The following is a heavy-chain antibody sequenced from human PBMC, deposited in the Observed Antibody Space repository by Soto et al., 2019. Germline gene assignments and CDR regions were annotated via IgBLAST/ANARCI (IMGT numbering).Heavy chain of an antibody. J-gene: IGHJ4*02. CDR1: GFTFSSYA. V-gene: IGHV3-30-3*01. D-gene: IGHD1-26*01. Sequence: QVQLVESGGGVVQPGRSLRLSCAASGFTFSSYAMHWVRQAPGKGLEWVALISYDSSNKYYADSVKGRFTISRDNSKNALGLQMDSRGGEDTAMYYCGRDSEIMGATPPDYWGQGTLVTVSS. CDR2: ISYDSSNK. CDR3: GRDSEIMGATPPDY.